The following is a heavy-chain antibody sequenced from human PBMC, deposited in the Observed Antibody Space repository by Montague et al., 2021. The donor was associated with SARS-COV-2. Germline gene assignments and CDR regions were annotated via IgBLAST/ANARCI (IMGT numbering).Heavy chain of an antibody. Sequence: SETLSLTCTVSGASISTGSDYWAWIRQRPGRGLEWIGNFYYSGDSTYNPSLKSRVTISADTSKNLFSLTLKSMTASDTAVYYCARDRGGIYGCNSAWFDPWGQGTLVTVSA. CDR1: GASISTGSDY. CDR2: FYYSGDS. CDR3: ARDRGGIYGCNSAWFDP. J-gene: IGHJ5*02. V-gene: IGHV4-61*03. D-gene: IGHD4-23*01.